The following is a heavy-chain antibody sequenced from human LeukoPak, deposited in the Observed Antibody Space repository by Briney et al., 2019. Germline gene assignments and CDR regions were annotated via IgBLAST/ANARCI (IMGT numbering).Heavy chain of an antibody. CDR1: GFTFSRYG. D-gene: IGHD3-3*01. V-gene: IGHV3-23*01. J-gene: IGHJ4*02. CDR2: ISGGGGST. Sequence: GGSLRLSCAASGFTFSRYGMSWVRQAPGKGLEWVSAISGGGGSTYYADSVKGRFTISRDNSKNTLYLQMNSLRAEDTAVYSCANPGYDFWSGYSTGYFHYWGQGTLVTVSS. CDR3: ANPGYDFWSGYSTGYFHY.